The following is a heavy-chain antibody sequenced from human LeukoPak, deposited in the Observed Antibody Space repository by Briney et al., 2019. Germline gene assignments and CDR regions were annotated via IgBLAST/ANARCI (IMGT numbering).Heavy chain of an antibody. CDR1: GYSFTNYW. D-gene: IGHD3-10*01. J-gene: IGHJ4*02. CDR2: IYPGDSDT. V-gene: IGHV5-51*01. CDR3: ARLYGTYWYFDY. Sequence: PGESLKISCKGSGYSFTNYWIGWVRQMPGKGPEWMGIIYPGDSDTRYSPSFQGQVTISADKSISTAYQQWSSLKASDTSMYYCARLYGTYWYFDYWGQGTLVTVSS.